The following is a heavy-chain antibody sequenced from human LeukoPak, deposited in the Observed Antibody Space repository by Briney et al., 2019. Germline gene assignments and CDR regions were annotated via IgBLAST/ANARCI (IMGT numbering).Heavy chain of an antibody. CDR2: IYYSGST. Sequence: PSEPLSLTRAVYGGSLRGYYWTWMRPPPGKGLEWIGSIYYSGSTYHNPSLKSRVTISVGTSKNQFSLKLSSVTAADTAVYYCPGVKEWLRSFDYWGQGTLVTVSS. D-gene: IGHD5-12*01. CDR3: PGVKEWLRSFDY. J-gene: IGHJ4*02. CDR1: GGSLRGYY. V-gene: IGHV4-34*01.